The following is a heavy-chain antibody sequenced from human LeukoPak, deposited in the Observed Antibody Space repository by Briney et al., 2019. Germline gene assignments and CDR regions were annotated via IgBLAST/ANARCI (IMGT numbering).Heavy chain of an antibody. CDR3: ARDLGDYGYY. D-gene: IGHD4-17*01. J-gene: IGHJ4*02. CDR2: IKQDGSEK. Sequence: GGSLRLSCAASGFTFSSYSMSWVRQAPGKGLEWVANIKQDGSEKYYVDSVKGRFTISRDNAKNSLYLQMNSLRAEDTAVYYCARDLGDYGYYWGQGTLVTVSS. CDR1: GFTFSSYS. V-gene: IGHV3-7*01.